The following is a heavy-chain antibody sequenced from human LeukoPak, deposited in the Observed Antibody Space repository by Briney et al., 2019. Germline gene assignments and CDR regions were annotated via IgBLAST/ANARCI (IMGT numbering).Heavy chain of an antibody. D-gene: IGHD2-2*01. CDR1: GGTFSSYA. CDR2: IIPIFGTA. CDR3: ARSLPAATTPDY. V-gene: IGHV1-69*13. Sequence: GASVKVSCKASGGTFSSYAISWVRQATGQGLEWMGGIIPIFGTANYAQKFQGRVTITADESTSTAYMELSSLRSEDTAVYYCARSLPAATTPDYWGQGTLVTVSS. J-gene: IGHJ4*02.